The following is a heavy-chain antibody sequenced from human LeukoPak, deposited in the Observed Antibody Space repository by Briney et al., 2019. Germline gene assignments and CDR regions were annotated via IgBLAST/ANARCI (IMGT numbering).Heavy chain of an antibody. D-gene: IGHD2-15*01. J-gene: IGHJ3*02. Sequence: SETLSLTCAVYGGSFSGYYWSWIRQPPGKGLEWIGEINHSGSTNYNPSLKSRVTISVDTSKNQFSLKLSPVTAADTAVYYCARGDSTGGFDAFDIWGQGTMVTVSS. CDR2: INHSGST. CDR3: ARGDSTGGFDAFDI. V-gene: IGHV4-34*01. CDR1: GGSFSGYY.